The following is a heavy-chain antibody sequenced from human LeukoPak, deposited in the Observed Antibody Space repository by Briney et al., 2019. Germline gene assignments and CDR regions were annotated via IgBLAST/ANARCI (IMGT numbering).Heavy chain of an antibody. Sequence: SETLSLTCTVSGGSISSGSYQWTWVRQPAGKGLEWIGRIDTSGGINYNPSLKSRVTMSVDTSKNQFSLKLSSVTAADTAVYYCARIRYTSIWYPDDYWGQGTLVTVSS. D-gene: IGHD6-13*01. J-gene: IGHJ4*02. CDR2: IDTSGGI. V-gene: IGHV4-61*02. CDR1: GGSISSGSYQ. CDR3: ARIRYTSIWYPDDY.